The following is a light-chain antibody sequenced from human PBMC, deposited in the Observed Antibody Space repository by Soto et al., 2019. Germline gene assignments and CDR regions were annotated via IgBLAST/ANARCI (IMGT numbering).Light chain of an antibody. CDR2: GAS. Sequence: EIVMTQSPTILSVSPGERATLSCRASQSVSSNLAWYQQKPGQAPRLLIYGASTRATGIPARVSGSRSGTEFTLTISSLQSEDFAIYYCQHYDNWPITFGQGTRLEI. CDR1: QSVSSN. V-gene: IGKV3-15*01. J-gene: IGKJ5*01. CDR3: QHYDNWPIT.